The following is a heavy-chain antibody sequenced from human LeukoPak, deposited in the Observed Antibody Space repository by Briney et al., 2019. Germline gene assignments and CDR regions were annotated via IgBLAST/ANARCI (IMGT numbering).Heavy chain of an antibody. Sequence: ASVKVSCKASGYTFTGYYMHWVRQAPGQGLEWVGWINPNSGGTNYAQKFQGRVTMTRDTSISTAYMELSRLRSDDTAVYYCARDGGDYGENAFDIWGQGTMVTVSS. V-gene: IGHV1-2*02. CDR3: ARDGGDYGENAFDI. J-gene: IGHJ3*02. CDR2: INPNSGGT. D-gene: IGHD4-17*01. CDR1: GYTFTGYY.